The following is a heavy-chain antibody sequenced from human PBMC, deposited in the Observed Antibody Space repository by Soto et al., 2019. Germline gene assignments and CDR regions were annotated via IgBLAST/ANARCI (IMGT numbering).Heavy chain of an antibody. CDR2: IHHSGST. Sequence: QVQLQESGPGLVKPSETLSLTCAVSGGSISISNWWSWVRQTPGKGLEWIGQIHHSGSTNNSPSLTSRVTISVDKSKNQFSLKMNLVTAADTAVYYGARGGYYFYMDVWGKGTTVTVSS. J-gene: IGHJ6*03. D-gene: IGHD1-26*01. V-gene: IGHV4-4*02. CDR3: ARGGYYFYMDV. CDR1: GGSISISNW.